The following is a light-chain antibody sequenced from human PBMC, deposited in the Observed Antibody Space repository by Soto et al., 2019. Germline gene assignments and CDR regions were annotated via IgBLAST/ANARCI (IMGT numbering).Light chain of an antibody. J-gene: IGLJ3*02. CDR1: SSDIGDYNY. V-gene: IGLV2-14*01. Sequence: QSALTQPASVSGSPGQSITISCTGTSSDIGDYNYVSWYQQYPGKVPKLVIYDVSHRPSGVSNRFSGSKSGNTASLTISGVQAEDEADYYCSSSPTTTSLVVFGGGTKLTVL. CDR3: SSSPTTTSLVV. CDR2: DVS.